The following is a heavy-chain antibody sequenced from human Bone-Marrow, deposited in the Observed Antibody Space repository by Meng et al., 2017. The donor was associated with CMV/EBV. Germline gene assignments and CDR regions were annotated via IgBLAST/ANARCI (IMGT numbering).Heavy chain of an antibody. J-gene: IGHJ6*02. Sequence: GESLKISCAASGFTFSSYGMHWVRQAPGKGLEWVAVIWYDGSNKYYADSVKGRFTISRDNSKNPLYLQMNSLRAEDTAVYYCAKGDRPSYDFWSGYGVGYYYYGMDVWGQGTTVTVAS. CDR3: AKGDRPSYDFWSGYGVGYYYYGMDV. CDR1: GFTFSSYG. D-gene: IGHD3-3*01. CDR2: IWYDGSNK. V-gene: IGHV3-33*06.